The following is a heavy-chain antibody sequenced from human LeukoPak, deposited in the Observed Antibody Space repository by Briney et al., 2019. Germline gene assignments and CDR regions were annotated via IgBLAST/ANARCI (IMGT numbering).Heavy chain of an antibody. J-gene: IGHJ4*02. CDR2: ITSSGDGT. D-gene: IGHD6-13*01. Sequence: GGSLRLSCAASGFTFSIYAMSWVRQAPGKGLQWVSSITSSGDGTYYADSVKGRFTISRDNSKNTLYLQMNSLRAEDTAVYYCAKEQQLVRYFDYWGQGTLVTVSS. CDR1: GFTFSIYA. V-gene: IGHV3-23*01. CDR3: AKEQQLVRYFDY.